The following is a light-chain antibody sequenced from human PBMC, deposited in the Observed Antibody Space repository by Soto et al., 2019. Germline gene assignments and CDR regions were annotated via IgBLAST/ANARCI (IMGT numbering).Light chain of an antibody. CDR3: SSYTSSSTVV. CDR2: DVS. Sequence: QSALTQPASVSGSPGQSITISCTGTSSDIGAYNYVSWYQQHPGKAPKLMIYDVSNRPSGVSNRFSGSKSGHTASLPISGLQAEDEADYYCSSYTSSSTVVFGGGTKLTVL. CDR1: SSDIGAYNY. V-gene: IGLV2-14*01. J-gene: IGLJ2*01.